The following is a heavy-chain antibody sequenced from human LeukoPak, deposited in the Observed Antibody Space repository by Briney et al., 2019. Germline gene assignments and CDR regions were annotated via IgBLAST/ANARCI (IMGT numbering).Heavy chain of an antibody. J-gene: IGHJ4*02. V-gene: IGHV3-21*01. Sequence: GGSLRLSCAASGFTFSSYSMNWVRQAPGKGLEWVSSISSSSSYIYYADSVKGRFTISRDNAKNSLYLQMNSLRAEDTAVYYCAKPTRGDGSFLIDYWGQGTLVTVSS. CDR3: AKPTRGDGSFLIDY. CDR2: ISSSSSYI. D-gene: IGHD1-26*01. CDR1: GFTFSSYS.